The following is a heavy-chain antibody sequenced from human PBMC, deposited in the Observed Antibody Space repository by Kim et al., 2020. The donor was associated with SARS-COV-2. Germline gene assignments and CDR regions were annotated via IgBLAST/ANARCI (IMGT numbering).Heavy chain of an antibody. D-gene: IGHD6-13*01. J-gene: IGHJ6*02. Sequence: GESLKISCKGSGYSFTSYWIGWVRQMPGKGLEWMGIIYPGDSDTRYSPSFQGQVTISADKSISTAYLQWSSLKASDTAMYYCARGGFDSSSWYYYYYGMDVWGQGTTVTVSS. CDR3: ARGGFDSSSWYYYYYGMDV. V-gene: IGHV5-51*01. CDR1: GYSFTSYW. CDR2: IYPGDSDT.